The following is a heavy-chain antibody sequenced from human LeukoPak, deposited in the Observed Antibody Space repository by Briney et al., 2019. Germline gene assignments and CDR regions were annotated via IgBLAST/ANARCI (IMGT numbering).Heavy chain of an antibody. D-gene: IGHD3-22*01. CDR1: GGSISSYY. CDR3: ARGTRFYYDSSGYYYPPGFDY. J-gene: IGHJ4*02. V-gene: IGHV4-59*01. CDR2: IYCSGST. Sequence: SETLSLTCTVSGGSISSYYWCWIRKPPGKGVGWVGYIYCSGSTNYNPSLKSRVTISVDTSKSQFSLKLSSVTAADTAVYYCARGTRFYYDSSGYYYPPGFDYWGQGTLVTVSS.